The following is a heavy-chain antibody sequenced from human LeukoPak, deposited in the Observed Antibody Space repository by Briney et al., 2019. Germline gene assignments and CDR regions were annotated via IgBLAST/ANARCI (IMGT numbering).Heavy chain of an antibody. CDR3: AKDKFGDCSSTSCYGLVFDY. CDR1: GFTFSSYA. J-gene: IGHJ4*02. Sequence: PGGSLRLSCAASGFTFSSYAMSWVRQAPRKGLEWVSTLSGSGDSTYYADSVKGRFTISRDNSKNTLYLQMNSLRAEDTAVYYCAKDKFGDCSSTSCYGLVFDYWGQGTLVTVSS. V-gene: IGHV3-23*01. CDR2: LSGSGDST. D-gene: IGHD2-2*01.